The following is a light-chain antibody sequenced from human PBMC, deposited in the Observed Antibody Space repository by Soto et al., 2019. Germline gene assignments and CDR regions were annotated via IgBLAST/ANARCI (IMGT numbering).Light chain of an antibody. CDR2: GNT. J-gene: IGLJ2*01. Sequence: QSVLTRPPSASGTPGQRVTCSCTGSNSNSGAGYDVHWYQQLPGTAPKLLVYGNTNRPSGVPVRFSGSRSATSASLAITGLQAEDEADYYCQSYDSSLTGWVFGGGTKVTVL. CDR3: QSYDSSLTGWV. CDR1: NSNSGAGYD. V-gene: IGLV1-40*01.